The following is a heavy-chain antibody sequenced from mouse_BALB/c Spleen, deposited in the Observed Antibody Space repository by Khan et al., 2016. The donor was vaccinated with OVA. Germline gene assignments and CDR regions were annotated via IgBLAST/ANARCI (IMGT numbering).Heavy chain of an antibody. V-gene: IGHV3-2*02. Sequence: EVQLQESGPGLVKPSQSLSLTCTVTGYSITSDYAWNWIRQFPGNKLEWMAYISYSGSTSSNPSLKSRISITRDTSKNQFFLQLNSVTIDDTATYYCARRYYYGQWYFDVWGAGTTVTVSS. J-gene: IGHJ1*01. CDR2: ISYSGST. CDR3: ARRYYYGQWYFDV. D-gene: IGHD1-1*01. CDR1: GYSITSDYA.